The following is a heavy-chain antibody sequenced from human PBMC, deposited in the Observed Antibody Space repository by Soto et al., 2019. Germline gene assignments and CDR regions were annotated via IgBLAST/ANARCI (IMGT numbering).Heavy chain of an antibody. Sequence: GGSLRLSCAASGFSFDDYAMTWVRQATGKGLEWVSAISGSGDNTYYADSVKGRFTISRDDSKNTLLLQMNSLRAEDTAVYYCVKDRMAYNSVWDPFDIWGQGTMVTVSS. V-gene: IGHV3-23*01. CDR1: GFSFDDYA. CDR2: ISGSGDNT. J-gene: IGHJ3*02. D-gene: IGHD1-20*01. CDR3: VKDRMAYNSVWDPFDI.